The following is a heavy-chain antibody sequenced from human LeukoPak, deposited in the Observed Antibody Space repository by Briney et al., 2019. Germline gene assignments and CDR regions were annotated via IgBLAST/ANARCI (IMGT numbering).Heavy chain of an antibody. CDR1: GGSISSYY. CDR3: ARGPYYDFWSGFKDYYYCYMDV. V-gene: IGHV4-59*01. D-gene: IGHD3-3*01. CDR2: IYYSGST. J-gene: IGHJ6*03. Sequence: RASETLSLTCTVSGGSISSYYWSWIRQPPGKGLEWIGYIYYSGSTNYNPSLKSRVTISVDTSKNQFSLKLSSVTAADTAVYYCARGPYYDFWSGFKDYYYCYMDVWGKGTTVTVSS.